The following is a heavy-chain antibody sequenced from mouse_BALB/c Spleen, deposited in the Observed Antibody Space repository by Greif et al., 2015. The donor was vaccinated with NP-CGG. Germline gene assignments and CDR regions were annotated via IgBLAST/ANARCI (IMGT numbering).Heavy chain of an antibody. V-gene: IGHV14-4*02. CDR3: NAWEPPYYFDY. D-gene: IGHD4-1*01. CDR2: IDPENGDT. Sequence: VQLQQSGAELVRSGASVKLSCTASGFNIKDYYMHWVKQRPEQGLEWIGWIDPENGDTEYAPKFQGKATMTADTSSNTAYLQLSSLTSEDTAVYYCNAWEPPYYFDYWGQGTTLTVSS. CDR1: GFNIKDYY. J-gene: IGHJ2*01.